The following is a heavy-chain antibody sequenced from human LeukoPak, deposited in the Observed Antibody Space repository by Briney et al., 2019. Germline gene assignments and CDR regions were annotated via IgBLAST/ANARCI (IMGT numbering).Heavy chain of an antibody. V-gene: IGHV3-23*01. CDR1: GLTFSTYA. D-gene: IGHD2-2*01. J-gene: IGHJ6*02. CDR2: ISGSGTST. CDR3: ARAAYCSSTSCYRSYGLEV. Sequence: PGGSLRLSCAASGLTFSTYAMSWVRQAPGKGLEWVSVISGSGTSTYYPDSVKGRFTISRDNSKNTLYLQVNSLRADDTAVFYCARAAYCSSTSCYRSYGLEVWGQGTTVTVSS.